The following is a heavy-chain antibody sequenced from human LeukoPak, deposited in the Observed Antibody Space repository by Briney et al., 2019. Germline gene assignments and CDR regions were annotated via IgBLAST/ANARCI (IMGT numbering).Heavy chain of an antibody. V-gene: IGHV3-74*01. D-gene: IGHD3-22*01. CDR2: IKSDGSKT. Sequence: PGGSLRLSRAASGITFNYYWMHWVRQAPGKGLEWVSRIKSDGSKTDYADSVKGRFTISRDNAKNTLYLQMNSLRAEDTAVYYCASLYYYDIVGYYYDYWGQGTLVTVSS. J-gene: IGHJ4*02. CDR3: ASLYYYDIVGYYYDY. CDR1: GITFNYYW.